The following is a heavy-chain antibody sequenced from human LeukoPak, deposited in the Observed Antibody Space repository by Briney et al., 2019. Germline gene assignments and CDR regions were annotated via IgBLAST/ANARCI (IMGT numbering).Heavy chain of an antibody. CDR2: MRRDGNEI. J-gene: IGHJ4*02. Sequence: PGGSLRLSCSASGFTFSTYWMSWVRQAPGKGLEWVANMRRDGNEIYYLDSVRGRFTISRDNAKNSLYLQMNSLRAEDTAVYYCARLCRGSQLAGFDSWGQGTLVTVSS. D-gene: IGHD6-6*01. CDR1: GFTFSTYW. V-gene: IGHV3-7*01. CDR3: ARLCRGSQLAGFDS.